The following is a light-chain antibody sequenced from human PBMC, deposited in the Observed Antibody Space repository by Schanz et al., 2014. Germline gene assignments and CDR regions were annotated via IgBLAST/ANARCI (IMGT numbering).Light chain of an antibody. V-gene: IGKV3D-15*01. CDR1: QSVSSY. J-gene: IGKJ1*01. CDR2: DAS. CDR3: QQYNNWPPWT. Sequence: EIVLTQSPGTLSLSPGERATLSCRASQSVSSYLAWYQQKPGQAPRLLIYDASNRATGIPDRFSGSGSGTDFTLTISSLQSEDFAVYYCQQYNNWPPWTFGQGTKVEIK.